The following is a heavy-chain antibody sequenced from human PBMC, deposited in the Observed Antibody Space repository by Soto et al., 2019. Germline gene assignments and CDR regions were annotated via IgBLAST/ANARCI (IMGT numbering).Heavy chain of an antibody. J-gene: IGHJ6*02. D-gene: IGHD3-22*01. CDR1: GGSFTDYY. CDR3: ARGEYDSSGLYSWAPLGFDV. CDR2: INHSASS. Sequence: QVQLRQWGAGLLKPSETLVLTCAVSGGSFTDYYWGWIRQSPGKGLEWIGEINHSASSTYNPSLASRVTFLVDTSKKQFSLRLTSVTAAHTAMYYCARGEYDSSGLYSWAPLGFDVWGQGTTVTVSS. V-gene: IGHV4-34*01.